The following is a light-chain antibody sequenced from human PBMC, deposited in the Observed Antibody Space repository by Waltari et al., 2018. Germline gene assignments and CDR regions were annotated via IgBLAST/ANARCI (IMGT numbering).Light chain of an antibody. J-gene: IGKJ3*01. CDR1: QSVSSY. V-gene: IGKV3-11*01. Sequence: EIVLTQSPATLSLSPGERATLSCRASQSVSSYLAWYQQKPGQAPRLLIYDASNGATGIPARFSGSGSGTDFTLTISSLEPEDFAVYYCQQRSNWPFDFGPGTKVDIK. CDR3: QQRSNWPFD. CDR2: DAS.